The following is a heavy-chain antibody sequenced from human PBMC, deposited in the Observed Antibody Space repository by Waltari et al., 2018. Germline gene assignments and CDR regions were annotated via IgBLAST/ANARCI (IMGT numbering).Heavy chain of an antibody. J-gene: IGHJ3*01. V-gene: IGHV3-30*02. CDR3: AKDGDYSLTEYDAFDV. Sequence: VQLLESGGGRVHTGGSLRRSWAASGLPFSSPGKPGVRQIPGKGLEWVAFISFDGKKIFDADSVRGRFTISRDNSNNIVFLQMNSLRPEDSGVYYCAKDGDYSLTEYDAFDVWGQGTVVTVSP. CDR1: GLPFSSPG. D-gene: IGHD4-17*01. CDR2: ISFDGKKI.